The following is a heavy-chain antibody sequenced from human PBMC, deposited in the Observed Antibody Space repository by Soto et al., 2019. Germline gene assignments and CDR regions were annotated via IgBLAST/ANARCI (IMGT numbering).Heavy chain of an antibody. V-gene: IGHV4-34*01. D-gene: IGHD6-25*01. Sequence: SETLSLTCAVYGGSFSGYYWSWIRQPPGKGLEWIGEINHSGSTNYNPSLKSRVTISVDTSKNQFSLKLSSVTAADTAVYYCARRRGVRGDYSGGPKLSGRLYYFDYWGQGTLVTVSS. CDR2: INHSGST. CDR3: ARRRGVRGDYSGGPKLSGRLYYFDY. CDR1: GGSFSGYY. J-gene: IGHJ4*02.